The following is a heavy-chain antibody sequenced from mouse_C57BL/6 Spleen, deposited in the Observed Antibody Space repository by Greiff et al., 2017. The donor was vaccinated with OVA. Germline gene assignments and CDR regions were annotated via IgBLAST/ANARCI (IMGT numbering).Heavy chain of an antibody. V-gene: IGHV5-4*01. CDR3: ARDPHYYGSSSYAMDY. J-gene: IGHJ4*01. CDR1: GFTFSSYA. CDR2: ISDGGSYT. Sequence: EVKLVESGGGLVKPGGSLKLSCAASGFTFSSYAMSWVRQTPEKRLEWVATISDGGSYTYYPDNVKGRFTISRDNAKNNLYLQMSHLKSEDTAMYYCARDPHYYGSSSYAMDYWGQGTSVTVSS. D-gene: IGHD1-1*01.